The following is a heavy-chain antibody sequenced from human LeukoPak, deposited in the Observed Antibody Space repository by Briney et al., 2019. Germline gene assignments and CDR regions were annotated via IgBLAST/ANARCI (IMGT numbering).Heavy chain of an antibody. CDR1: GFTFSSYG. V-gene: IGHV3-33*01. J-gene: IGHJ6*02. CDR3: ARGQPPSYYDMDV. Sequence: PGGSLRLSCAASGFTFSSYGMHWVRQAPGKGLEWVAVMWSAGSSKHYADSVKGRFTISRDNSKNTLYLQMSSLRAEDTALYYCARGQPPSYYDMDVWGQGTTVTVSS. D-gene: IGHD6-13*01. CDR2: MWSAGSSK.